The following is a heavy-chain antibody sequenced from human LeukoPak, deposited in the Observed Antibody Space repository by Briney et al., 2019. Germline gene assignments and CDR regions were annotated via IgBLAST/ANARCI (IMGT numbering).Heavy chain of an antibody. CDR1: GYTFTSYG. Sequence: ASVKVSCKASGYTFTSYGISWVRQAPGQGLEWMGWISAYNGNTNYAQKLQGRVTMTTDTSTSTAYMELRSLRSDDTAVYYCARDRPVVPAADTDYYYYYGMDVWGQGTTVTVSS. CDR3: ARDRPVVPAADTDYYYYYGMDV. D-gene: IGHD2-2*01. CDR2: ISAYNGNT. J-gene: IGHJ6*02. V-gene: IGHV1-18*01.